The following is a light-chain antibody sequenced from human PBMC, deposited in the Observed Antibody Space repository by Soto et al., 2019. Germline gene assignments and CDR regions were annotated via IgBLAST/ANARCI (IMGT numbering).Light chain of an antibody. J-gene: IGKJ1*01. V-gene: IGKV3-20*01. CDR3: QQYGSSPTWT. Sequence: ESVLTQSPGTLSLSPGERANLSCRASQSVSSNYLAWYQQKPGQAPRLLIYGASTRATGIPDRFSGSGSGTDFTLTISRLEPDDSAVYYCQQYGSSPTWTFGQGTKVEIK. CDR1: QSVSSNY. CDR2: GAS.